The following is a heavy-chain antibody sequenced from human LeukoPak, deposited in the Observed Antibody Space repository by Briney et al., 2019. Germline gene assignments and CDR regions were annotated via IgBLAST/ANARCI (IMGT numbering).Heavy chain of an antibody. Sequence: GGSLRLSCAASGFTFSSYAMSWVRQAPGKGLEWVSGISGSTGTTYYADSVKGRFTISRDNSKNTLYLQMNSLRTEDTAVYYCARPPSTTWIHDAFDIWGQGTMVTVSS. CDR3: ARPPSTTWIHDAFDI. D-gene: IGHD1-1*01. J-gene: IGHJ3*02. V-gene: IGHV3-23*01. CDR1: GFTFSSYA. CDR2: ISGSTGTT.